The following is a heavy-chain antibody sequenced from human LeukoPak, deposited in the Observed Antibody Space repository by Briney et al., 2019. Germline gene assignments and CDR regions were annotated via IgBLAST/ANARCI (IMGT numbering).Heavy chain of an antibody. CDR1: GFSIGTSA. CDR3: ARDPEYYLRMGYFDY. V-gene: IGHV3-21*01. CDR2: INSASSHI. D-gene: IGHD3-16*01. Sequence: KPGGSLRLSCAASGFSIGTSAMNWVRQVPGKGLEWVSSINSASSHIYYAASVRGRFTISRDNAMNSVFLQMNSLGAEDTAVYYCARDPEYYLRMGYFDYWGQGILVTVSS. J-gene: IGHJ4*02.